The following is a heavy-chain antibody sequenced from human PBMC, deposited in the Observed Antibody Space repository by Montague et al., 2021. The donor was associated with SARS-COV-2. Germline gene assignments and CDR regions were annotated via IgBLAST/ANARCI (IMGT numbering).Heavy chain of an antibody. CDR1: GGSINDHY. CDR2: ISSNGKT. CDR3: ARRGYYDSAGYHWHLDL. D-gene: IGHD3-22*01. J-gene: IGHJ2*01. V-gene: IGHV4-4*09. Sequence: SETLSLTCTVSGGSINDHYRSWIRQSPGKGLEWIGYISSNGKTNYNPSLKSRVPLSADASRNEFSLKLDSDTAADTAVYSCARRGYYDSAGYHWHLDLWGRGMLVTVSS.